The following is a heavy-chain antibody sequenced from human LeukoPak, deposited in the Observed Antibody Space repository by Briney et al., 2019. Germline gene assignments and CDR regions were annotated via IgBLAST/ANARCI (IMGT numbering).Heavy chain of an antibody. CDR2: MNPDGSEK. CDR3: ARDRGWLQFDY. V-gene: IGHV3-7*05. D-gene: IGHD5-24*01. CDR1: GFTFSNFW. J-gene: IGHJ4*02. Sequence: GGCLRLSCVASGFTFSNFWLMWVRQAPEKGLEWVATMNPDGSEKYYVASVKGRFTISRDNAKNSMYLQMNSLTDEDTAVYYCARDRGWLQFDYWGQGTLVTVSP.